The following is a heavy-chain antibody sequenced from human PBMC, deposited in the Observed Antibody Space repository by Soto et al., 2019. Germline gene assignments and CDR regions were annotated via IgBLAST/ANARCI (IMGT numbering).Heavy chain of an antibody. CDR3: ASDGEYYYDSSGYYY. CDR2: ISSSGSTI. CDR1: GFTFSSYE. V-gene: IGHV3-48*03. J-gene: IGHJ4*02. Sequence: PGGSLRLSCAASGFTFSSYEMNWVRQAPGKGLEWVSYISSSGSTIYYADSVKGRFTISRDNAENSLYLQMNSLRAEDTAVYYCASDGEYYYDSSGYYYWGQGTLVTVSS. D-gene: IGHD3-22*01.